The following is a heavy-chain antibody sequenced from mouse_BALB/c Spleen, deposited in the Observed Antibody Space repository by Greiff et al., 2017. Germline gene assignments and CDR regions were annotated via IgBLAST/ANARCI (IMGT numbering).Heavy chain of an antibody. Sequence: EVHLVESGGGLVKPGGSLKLSCAASGFTFSSYAMSWVRQTPEKRLEWVASISSGGSTYYPDSVKGRFTISRDNARNILYLQMSSLRSEDTAMYYCARGRSYDYDVRFAYWGQGTLVTVSA. CDR1: GFTFSSYA. CDR3: ARGRSYDYDVRFAY. V-gene: IGHV5-6-5*01. J-gene: IGHJ3*01. CDR2: ISSGGST. D-gene: IGHD2-4*01.